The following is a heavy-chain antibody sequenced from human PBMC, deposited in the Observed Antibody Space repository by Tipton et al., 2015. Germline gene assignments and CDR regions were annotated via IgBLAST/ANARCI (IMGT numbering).Heavy chain of an antibody. V-gene: IGHV6-1*01. CDR3: ARVGAGQLTSTPGGFDY. CDR2: TYYRSKWYN. CDR1: GDSVSSNTAA. Sequence: GLVKPSQTLSLTCAISGDSVSSNTAAWSWIRQSPSRGLEWLGRTYYRSKWYNEYAVSVKSRITINPDTSKNQFSLQLNSVTPEDTAVYYCARVGAGQLTSTPGGFDYWGQGTLVTVSP. D-gene: IGHD1-26*01. J-gene: IGHJ4*02.